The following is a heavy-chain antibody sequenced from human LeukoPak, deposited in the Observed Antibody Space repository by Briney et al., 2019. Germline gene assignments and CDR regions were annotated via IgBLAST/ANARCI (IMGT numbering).Heavy chain of an antibody. CDR3: AGVAYGDYEQGAFDI. D-gene: IGHD4-17*01. Sequence: GGSLRLSCAASGFTFDDYAMHWVRQAPGKGLEWVSGISWNSGSIGYADSVKGRFTISRDNAKNSLYLQMNSLRAEDTALYYCAGVAYGDYEQGAFDIWGQGTMVTVSS. V-gene: IGHV3-9*01. CDR2: ISWNSGSI. J-gene: IGHJ3*02. CDR1: GFTFDDYA.